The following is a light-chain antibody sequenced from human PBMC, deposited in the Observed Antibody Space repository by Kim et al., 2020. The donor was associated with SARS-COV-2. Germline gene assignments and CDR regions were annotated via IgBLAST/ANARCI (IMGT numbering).Light chain of an antibody. CDR2: DAS. J-gene: IGKJ4*01. CDR3: QHYHSYPLT. Sequence: DIRMTQSPSTLSASVGDRISITCRASQSISSRLAWYQQKPGQAPKLLIYDASTLEGGVPSRFSGGGSGTEFTLTITSLQPDDFASYSCQHYHSYPLTFGGGTKLEIK. CDR1: QSISSR. V-gene: IGKV1-5*01.